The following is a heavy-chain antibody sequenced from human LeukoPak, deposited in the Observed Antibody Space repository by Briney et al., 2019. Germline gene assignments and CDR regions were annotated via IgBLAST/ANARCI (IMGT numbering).Heavy chain of an antibody. D-gene: IGHD6-19*01. CDR2: IYTSGST. J-gene: IGHJ4*02. CDR3: ARLAYSSGCR. V-gene: IGHV4-61*02. CDR1: GGSISSGSYY. Sequence: SETLSLTCTVSGGSISSGSYYWSWIRQPAGKGLEWIGRIYTSGSTNYNPSLKSRVTISVDTSKNQFSLKLSSVTAADTAVYYCARLAYSSGCRWGQGTLVTVSS.